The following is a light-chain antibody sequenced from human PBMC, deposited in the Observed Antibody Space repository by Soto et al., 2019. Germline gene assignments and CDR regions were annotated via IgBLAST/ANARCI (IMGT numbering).Light chain of an antibody. V-gene: IGLV1-40*01. Sequence: QSVLTQPPSVSGAPGQRVTISCTGSSSNLGAGYDVHSYQQLPGTVPKLLIFGNSNRPSGVPDRFSGSKSGTSASLAITGLQAEDEADYYCQSYDRTLGVVFGGGTKLTVL. J-gene: IGLJ2*01. CDR2: GNS. CDR1: SSNLGAGYD. CDR3: QSYDRTLGVV.